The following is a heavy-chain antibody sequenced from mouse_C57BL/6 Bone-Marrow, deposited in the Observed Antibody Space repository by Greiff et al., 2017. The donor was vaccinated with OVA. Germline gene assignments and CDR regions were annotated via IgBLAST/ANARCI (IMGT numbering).Heavy chain of an antibody. CDR1: GFAFSSYA. V-gene: IGHV5-4*01. D-gene: IGHD1-1*01. CDR3: ARDNHYGSPLDY. Sequence: EVKLMESGGGLVKPGGSLKLSCAASGFAFSSYAMSWVRQTPEKRLEWVATISDGGSYTYYPDNVKGRFTISRDNAKNNLYLQMSHLKSEDTAMYYCARDNHYGSPLDYWGQGTTLTVSS. CDR2: ISDGGSYT. J-gene: IGHJ2*01.